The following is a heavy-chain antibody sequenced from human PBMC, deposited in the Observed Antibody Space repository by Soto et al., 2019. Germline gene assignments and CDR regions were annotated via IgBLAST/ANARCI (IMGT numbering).Heavy chain of an antibody. CDR2: INAGNGNT. V-gene: IGHV1-3*01. D-gene: IGHD3-22*01. CDR1: GYTFTSYA. CDR3: ARDRGYYDSSGYYGYYYGMDV. J-gene: IGHJ6*02. Sequence: QVQLVQSGAEVKKPGASVKVSCKASGYTFTSYAMHWVRQAPGQRLEWMGWINAGNGNTKYSQKFQGRVTITRDTSASTAYMELSSLRSEDTAVYYCARDRGYYDSSGYYGYYYGMDVWGQGTTVTVSS.